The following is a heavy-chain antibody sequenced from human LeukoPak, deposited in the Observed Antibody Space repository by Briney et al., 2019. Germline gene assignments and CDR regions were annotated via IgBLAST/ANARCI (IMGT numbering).Heavy chain of an antibody. V-gene: IGHV3-11*06. CDR1: GFTFSDYY. J-gene: IGHJ4*02. Sequence: PGGSLRLSCAASGFTFSDYYMSWIRQAPGKGLEWVSYISSSSSYIYYADSVKGRFTISRDNAKNSLYLQMNSLRAEDTAVYYCARDLTVTTRDDYWGQGTLVTVSS. D-gene: IGHD4-17*01. CDR2: ISSSSSYI. CDR3: ARDLTVTTRDDY.